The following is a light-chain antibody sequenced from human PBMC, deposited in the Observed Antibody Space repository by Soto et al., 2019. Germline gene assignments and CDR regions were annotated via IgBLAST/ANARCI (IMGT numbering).Light chain of an antibody. CDR1: SVHSSYI. J-gene: IGLJ2*01. CDR2: LEGSGSY. Sequence: QLVLTQASSASASLGSSVKLTCTLSSVHSSYIIAWHQQKPGKAPRYLMKLEGSGSYNKGSGVPDRFSGYSSGADRYLNIYSLRFEDEADYSCGTWDSNNRVFGGGTKLTVL. CDR3: GTWDSNNRV. V-gene: IGLV4-60*02.